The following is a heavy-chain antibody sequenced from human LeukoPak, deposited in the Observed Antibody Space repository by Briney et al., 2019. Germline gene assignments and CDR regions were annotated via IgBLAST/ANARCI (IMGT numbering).Heavy chain of an antibody. CDR3: ARDRRSVGHYDV. V-gene: IGHV1-46*01. CDR2: INPSDGST. D-gene: IGHD3-3*01. CDR1: GYTFTSYG. J-gene: IGHJ4*02. Sequence: ASVKVSCKASGYTFTSYGISWVRQAPGQGPEWMGIINPSDGSTIYAQKFQGRVTMTRDTSTSTVYMDLSSLRSEDTARYYCARDRRSVGHYDVWGQGTLVTVSS.